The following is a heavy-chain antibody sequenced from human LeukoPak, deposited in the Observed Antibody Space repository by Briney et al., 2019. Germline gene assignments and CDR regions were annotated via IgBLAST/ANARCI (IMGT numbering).Heavy chain of an antibody. CDR2: ISDYNGNT. CDR1: GYTFTSYG. V-gene: IGHV1-18*01. D-gene: IGHD3-22*01. J-gene: IGHJ4*02. CDR3: ARDAGNSDRSGSPGY. Sequence: GASVKVSCKASGYTFTSYGINWVRQAPGQGLEWMGWISDYNGNTNYAQKLQGRVTMTTDTSTSTAYMEPRSLRSDDTAVYYCARDAGNSDRSGSPGYWGQGTLVTVSS.